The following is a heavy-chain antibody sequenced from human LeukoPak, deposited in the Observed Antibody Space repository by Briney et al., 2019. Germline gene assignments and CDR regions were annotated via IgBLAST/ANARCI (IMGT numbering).Heavy chain of an antibody. V-gene: IGHV3-9*01. J-gene: IGHJ4*01. CDR1: GFTFDDYA. Sequence: GGSLRLSCAASGFTFDDYAMHWVRQAPGKGLEWVSGISWNSGSIGYADSVKGRFTISRDNAKNSLYLQMNSLRAEDTALYYCAKGRGGLLWFGESHFDYWGQEPWSPSPQ. CDR2: ISWNSGSI. CDR3: AKGRGGLLWFGESHFDY. D-gene: IGHD3-10*01.